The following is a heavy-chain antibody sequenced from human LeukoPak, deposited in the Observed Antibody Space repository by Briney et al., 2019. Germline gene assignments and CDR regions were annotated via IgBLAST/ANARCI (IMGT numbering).Heavy chain of an antibody. D-gene: IGHD3-16*01. Sequence: PGGSLRLSCAASGFTFSDYSMSWIRQAPGKGLGWVSHISTSGNTIYYADSVQGRFTISRDNAKNSLYLQMNSLRAEDTAVYYCARRPLGDAFDIWGQGTLVTVSS. CDR2: ISTSGNTI. J-gene: IGHJ3*02. CDR1: GFTFSDYS. CDR3: ARRPLGDAFDI. V-gene: IGHV3-11*01.